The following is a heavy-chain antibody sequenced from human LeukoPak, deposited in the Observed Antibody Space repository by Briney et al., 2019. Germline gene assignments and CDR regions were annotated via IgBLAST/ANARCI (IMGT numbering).Heavy chain of an antibody. CDR2: INSDGSTT. CDR1: GFTFSTSW. J-gene: IGHJ4*02. D-gene: IGHD1-1*01. CDR3: ARVPDWDGDLDY. Sequence: GALRLSCAASGFTFSTSWMHWVRQAPGKGLVWVSRINSDGSTTNYADSVKGRFTISRDNAENTLYLHMNRLRAEDTAVYYCARVPDWDGDLDYWGQGTLVTVSS. V-gene: IGHV3-74*01.